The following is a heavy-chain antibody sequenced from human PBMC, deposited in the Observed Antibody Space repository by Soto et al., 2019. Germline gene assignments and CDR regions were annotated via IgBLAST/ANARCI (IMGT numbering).Heavy chain of an antibody. J-gene: IGHJ3*01. Sequence: PGGSLRLSCAASVFIFNNYVMTWVRQAPGKGLEWVSGVKGNGGSTHYADSVKGRFTISRDDSKNALYPQMNSLRADDTAVCHCTRGLGSLDPFDAWGPGTRVTVSS. D-gene: IGHD3-16*01. V-gene: IGHV3-23*01. CDR2: VKGNGGST. CDR1: VFIFNNYV. CDR3: TRGLGSLDPFDA.